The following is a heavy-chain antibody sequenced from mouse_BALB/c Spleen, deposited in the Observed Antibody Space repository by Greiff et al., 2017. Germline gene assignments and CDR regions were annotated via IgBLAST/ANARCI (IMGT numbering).Heavy chain of an antibody. CDR3: ARNYRSDEAMDY. D-gene: IGHD2-14*01. V-gene: IGHV1-80*01. Sequence: QVQLPPSGAELVRPGSLVKISCQASCYPFSSYWVNWVKQKPGQGLEWNGQIYPVDGDTNYNGKFKGKATLTEDKSSSTAYMQRSSLTSEDSAVYCCARNYRSDEAMDYWGQGTTVTVSS. J-gene: IGHJ4*01. CDR1: CYPFSSYW. CDR2: IYPVDGDT.